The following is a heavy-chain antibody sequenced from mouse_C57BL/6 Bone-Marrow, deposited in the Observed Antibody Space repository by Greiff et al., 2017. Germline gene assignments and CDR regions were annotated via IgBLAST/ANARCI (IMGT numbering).Heavy chain of an antibody. D-gene: IGHD1-1*01. J-gene: IGHJ3*01. V-gene: IGHV5-9-1*02. Sequence: EVKLEESGEGLVKPGGSLKLSCAASGFTFSSYAMSWVRQTPEKRLEWVAYISSGGDYIYYADTVKGRFTISRDNARNTLYLQMSSLKSEDTAMYYCTREEYYGSSPLFAYWGQGTLVTVSA. CDR3: TREEYYGSSPLFAY. CDR1: GFTFSSYA. CDR2: ISSGGDYI.